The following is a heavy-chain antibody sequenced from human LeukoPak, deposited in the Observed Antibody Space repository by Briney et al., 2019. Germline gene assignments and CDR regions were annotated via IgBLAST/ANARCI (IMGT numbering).Heavy chain of an antibody. CDR1: EFTFTSYE. Sequence: PGGSLRLSCAASEFTFTSYELNWVRQAPGKGLEWVGNIKQDGSEKYYVDSVKGRFTISRDNAKNSLYLQMNSLRAKDTAVYYCAIDWSPGGNYYWGQGTLVTVSS. CDR2: IKQDGSEK. J-gene: IGHJ4*02. CDR3: AIDWSPGGNYY. V-gene: IGHV3-7*05. D-gene: IGHD2/OR15-2a*01.